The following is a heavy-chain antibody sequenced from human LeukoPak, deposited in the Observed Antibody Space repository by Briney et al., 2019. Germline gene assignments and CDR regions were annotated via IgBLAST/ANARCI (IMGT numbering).Heavy chain of an antibody. CDR1: GFTVTSNY. Sequence: PGGSLRLSCAASGFTVTSNYMTWVRQAPGKGLERVSVISSGGNTYYADSVKGRFTISRDNSKNTVYLQMSGLRAEDTAVYYCAREVRGYCFDYWGQGTLVTASS. V-gene: IGHV3-53*01. CDR2: ISSGGNT. J-gene: IGHJ4*02. D-gene: IGHD5-12*01. CDR3: AREVRGYCFDY.